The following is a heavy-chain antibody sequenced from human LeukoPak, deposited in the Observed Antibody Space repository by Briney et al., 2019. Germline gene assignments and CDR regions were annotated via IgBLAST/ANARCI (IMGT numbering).Heavy chain of an antibody. Sequence: SETLSLTCAVYGGSFSGYYWSWIRQPPGKGLEWIGEINHSGSTNYNPSLKSRVTISVDTSKNQFSLKLSSVTAADTAAYYCARVGRRYCSSTSCNHQRNWFDPWGQGTLVTVSS. CDR3: ARVGRRYCSSTSCNHQRNWFDP. CDR2: INHSGST. J-gene: IGHJ5*02. V-gene: IGHV4-34*01. CDR1: GGSFSGYY. D-gene: IGHD2-2*01.